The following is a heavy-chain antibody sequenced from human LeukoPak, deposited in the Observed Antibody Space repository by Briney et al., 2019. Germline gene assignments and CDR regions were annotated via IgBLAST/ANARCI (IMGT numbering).Heavy chain of an antibody. CDR2: IGAGNGRT. CDR3: ARGYYYASSGYYFDS. CDR1: GYSFTSHV. J-gene: IGHJ4*02. Sequence: ASVNVSCKASGYSFTSHVIHWLRQAPGQRFEWMGWIGAGNGRTNYSHTFQDRVTITRDTSATTAYMELSSLKYEDTAVFYCARGYYYASSGYYFDSWGQGTLVTVSS. V-gene: IGHV1-3*01. D-gene: IGHD3-22*01.